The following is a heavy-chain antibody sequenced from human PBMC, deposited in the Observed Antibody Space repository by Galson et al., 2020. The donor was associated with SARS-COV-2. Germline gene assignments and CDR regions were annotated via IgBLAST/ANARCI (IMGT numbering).Heavy chain of an antibody. CDR3: ARDQWFYGSSWLKDYYYYGMDV. Sequence: SVKVSCKASGGTFSSYAISWVRQAPGQGLEWMGGINPICCTANYAQKFQGRVTITADESTSTAYMELSSLRSEDTAVYYCARDQWFYGSSWLKDYYYYGMDVWGQGTTVTVSS. CDR1: GGTFSSYA. V-gene: IGHV1-69*13. D-gene: IGHD6-13*01. CDR2: INPICCTA. J-gene: IGHJ6*02.